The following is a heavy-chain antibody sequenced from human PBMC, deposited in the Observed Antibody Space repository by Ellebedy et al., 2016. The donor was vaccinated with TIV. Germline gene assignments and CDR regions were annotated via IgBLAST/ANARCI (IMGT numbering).Heavy chain of an antibody. D-gene: IGHD3-16*01. Sequence: AASVKVSCKTSGYMFPTYGVSWVRQAPGQGLEWVVWISGHTGKIDYVQKFLGRVAMTADTSTATAYMEMRPLPSDDTAVYYCARDPVGNEEGGAVDVWGQGTTVIVTS. V-gene: IGHV1-18*04. CDR3: ARDPVGNEEGGAVDV. J-gene: IGHJ3*01. CDR1: GYMFPTYG. CDR2: ISGHTGKI.